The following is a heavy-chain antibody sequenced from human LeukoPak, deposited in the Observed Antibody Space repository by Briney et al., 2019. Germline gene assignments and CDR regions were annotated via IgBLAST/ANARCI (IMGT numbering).Heavy chain of an antibody. Sequence: GGSLRLSCAASGFTFSSYAMSCVRQAPGKGLEWVSDISGSGGNSYYADSVKGRFTISRDTSRNTLYLQMSSLRAEDTAVYYCAKRRLAVAGELDYWGQGTLVTVSS. CDR2: ISGSGGNS. CDR1: GFTFSSYA. V-gene: IGHV3-23*01. D-gene: IGHD6-13*01. CDR3: AKRRLAVAGELDY. J-gene: IGHJ4*02.